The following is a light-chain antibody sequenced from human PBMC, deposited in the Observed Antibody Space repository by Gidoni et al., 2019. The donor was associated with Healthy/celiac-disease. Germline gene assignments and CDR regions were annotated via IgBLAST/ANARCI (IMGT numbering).Light chain of an antibody. Sequence: DIQMTQSPSSLSASLGDRVTITCRASQSISSYLNWYQQKPGKAPKLLIYAASSLQSGVPSRFSGSGSGTDFTLTISSLQPEDFATYYCQQSYSTPPYTFGQXTKLEIK. CDR3: QQSYSTPPYT. J-gene: IGKJ2*01. CDR2: AAS. CDR1: QSISSY. V-gene: IGKV1-39*01.